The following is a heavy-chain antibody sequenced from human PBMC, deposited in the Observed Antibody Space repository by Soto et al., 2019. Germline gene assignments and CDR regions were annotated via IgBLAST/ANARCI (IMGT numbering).Heavy chain of an antibody. V-gene: IGHV3-7*03. D-gene: IGHD5-18*01. CDR1: GFTISSYW. CDR2: IKQDGSEK. J-gene: IGHJ4*02. Sequence: GGSLRLSCAVSGFTISSYWMSWVRQAPGKGLEWVANIKQDGSEKYYVDSVKGRFTISRDNAKNSLYLQMNSLRAEDTAVYYCARDFYSYGYGVTFGYWGQGTLVTVSS. CDR3: ARDFYSYGYGVTFGY.